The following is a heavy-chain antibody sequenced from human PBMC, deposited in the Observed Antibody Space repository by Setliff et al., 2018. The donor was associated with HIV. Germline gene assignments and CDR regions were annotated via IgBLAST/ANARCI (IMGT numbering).Heavy chain of an antibody. CDR1: GGSLNSHY. CDR3: AGRSSGYGDWFDP. D-gene: IGHD3-22*01. J-gene: IGHJ5*02. CDR2: IYYSGST. Sequence: SETLSLTCTVSGGSLNSHYWSWIRQPPGKGLDVIGTIYYSGSTNYHPSLKSRVTISVDTSKNQFSLKLSSVTAADTAVYYCAGRSSGYGDWFDPWGQGTLVTVSS. V-gene: IGHV4-59*03.